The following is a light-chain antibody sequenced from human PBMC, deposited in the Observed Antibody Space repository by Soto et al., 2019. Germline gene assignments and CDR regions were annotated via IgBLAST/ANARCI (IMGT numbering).Light chain of an antibody. CDR1: QSVSSSY. Sequence: EIVLTQSPGTLSLSPGDRATLSCRASQSVSSSYLAWYQQKPGQAPRLLIYGASSRAPGIPDRFSGSGSGADFTITIGRLEPEDFAVYHFQQYGSSRTFGQGTKLEIK. CDR3: QQYGSSRT. CDR2: GAS. V-gene: IGKV3-20*01. J-gene: IGKJ2*01.